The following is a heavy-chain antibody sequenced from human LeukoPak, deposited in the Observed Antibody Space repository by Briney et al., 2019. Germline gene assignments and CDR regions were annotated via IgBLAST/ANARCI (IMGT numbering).Heavy chain of an antibody. CDR1: GDSITSGSYY. CDR2: IHYRGTT. D-gene: IGHD3/OR15-3a*01. V-gene: IGHV4-39*07. Sequence: SETLSLTCTVSGDSITSGSYYWGWVRQPPGKGLEWLGTIHYRGTTYYNPSLKSRVTITVDTSKNQFSLRLNSVTAADTPVYYCARVGAYDLDAFDIWGQGTMVTVSS. J-gene: IGHJ3*02. CDR3: ARVGAYDLDAFDI.